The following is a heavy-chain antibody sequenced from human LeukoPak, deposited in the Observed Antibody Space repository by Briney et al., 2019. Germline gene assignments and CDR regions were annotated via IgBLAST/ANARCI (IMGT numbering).Heavy chain of an antibody. J-gene: IGHJ4*02. D-gene: IGHD3-10*01. V-gene: IGHV3-74*01. CDR2: IISDGSRT. CDR3: AREYFYGSGSYYNGY. CDR1: GFTFTSHW. Sequence: GGSLRLSCAASGFTFTSHWMHWVRQAPGKGLVSVTFIISDGSRTTYADSVKGRFTISRDNAKNSLYLQMNSLRAEDTAVYYCAREYFYGSGSYYNGYWGQGTLVTVSS.